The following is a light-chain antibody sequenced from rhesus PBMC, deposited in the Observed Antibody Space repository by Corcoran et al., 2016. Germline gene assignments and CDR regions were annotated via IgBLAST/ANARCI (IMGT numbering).Light chain of an antibody. J-gene: IGKJ1*01. V-gene: IGKV2S2*01. Sequence: DIVMTQTPLSLPVTPGEPASISCRSSQSLLHSNGNTYLDWYLQKPGHSPRLLIFKVTNRESGVPDRCRCRGSGTDFTLKISRVEPGDVGVYYCMQSTKEPTFGQGTKVEIK. CDR2: KVT. CDR1: QSLLHSNGNTY. CDR3: MQSTKEPT.